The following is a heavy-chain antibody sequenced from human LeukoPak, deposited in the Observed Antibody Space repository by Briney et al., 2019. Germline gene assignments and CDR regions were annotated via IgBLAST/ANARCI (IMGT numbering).Heavy chain of an antibody. D-gene: IGHD3-3*01. Sequence: SVKVSCKASGGTFSSYAISWVRQAPGQGLEWMGGIIPIFGTANYAQKFQGRVTITADESTSTAYMELSNLRSEDTAVYYCARDLIETIFGVVIIGGWFDPWGQGTLVTVSS. CDR2: IIPIFGTA. V-gene: IGHV1-69*01. CDR3: ARDLIETIFGVVIIGGWFDP. J-gene: IGHJ5*02. CDR1: GGTFSSYA.